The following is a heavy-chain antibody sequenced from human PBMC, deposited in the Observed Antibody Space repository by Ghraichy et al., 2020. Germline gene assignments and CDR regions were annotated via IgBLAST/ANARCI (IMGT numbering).Heavy chain of an antibody. Sequence: GGSLRLSCAASGFAFKNAWMYWVRQAPGKGLEWVGRFSSKSDGGTTDYAAPVKGRFTISRDDPKNMLYLQMNSLKTEDTGVYYCTTTLWSGYMIDSWGQGTLVTVSS. D-gene: IGHD3-3*01. CDR3: TTTLWSGYMIDS. CDR2: FSSKSDGGTT. CDR1: GFAFKNAW. V-gene: IGHV3-15*07. J-gene: IGHJ5*01.